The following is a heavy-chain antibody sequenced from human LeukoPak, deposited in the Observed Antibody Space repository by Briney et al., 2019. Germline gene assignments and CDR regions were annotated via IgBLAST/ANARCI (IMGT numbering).Heavy chain of an antibody. CDR3: ASPTVGAGTYYFDY. Sequence: PSETLSLTCAVSGGSISSSNWWSWVRPPPGKGLEWIGEIYHSGSTNYNPSLKSRVTISVDKSKNQFSLKLSSVTAADTAVYYCASPTVGAGTYYFDYWGQGTLVTVSS. CDR2: IYHSGST. V-gene: IGHV4-4*02. J-gene: IGHJ4*02. D-gene: IGHD1-26*01. CDR1: GGSISSSNW.